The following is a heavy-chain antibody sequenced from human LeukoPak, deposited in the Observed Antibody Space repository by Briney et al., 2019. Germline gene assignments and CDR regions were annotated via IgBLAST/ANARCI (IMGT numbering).Heavy chain of an antibody. CDR1: GFTFSSYW. J-gene: IGHJ5*02. CDR3: ARAPGEGWFDP. V-gene: IGHV3-7*01. CDR2: IKQDGSEK. Sequence: PPGGSLRLSCAASGFTFSSYWMSWVRQAPGKGLEWVASIKQDGSEKYYVDSVKGRFTISRDNAKNSLYLQMNSLRAEDTALYYCARAPGEGWFDPWGQGTLVTVSS. D-gene: IGHD4-17*01.